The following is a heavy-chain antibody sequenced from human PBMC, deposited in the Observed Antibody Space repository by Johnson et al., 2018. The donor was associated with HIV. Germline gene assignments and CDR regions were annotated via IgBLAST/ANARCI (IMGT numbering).Heavy chain of an antibody. J-gene: IGHJ3*02. CDR1: GFTFSSFG. D-gene: IGHD3-22*01. Sequence: MQLVESGGGVVQPGRSLRLSCAASGFTFSSFGMHWVRQAPGKGLEWVAVVSDHGRTTYFADSVKGRFTISRDNSKNTLYLQMNSLRAEDTAVYYCAKDGAKYYYDSSGYRYAFDIWGQGTRVTVSS. V-gene: IGHV3-30*18. CDR2: VSDHGRTT. CDR3: AKDGAKYYYDSSGYRYAFDI.